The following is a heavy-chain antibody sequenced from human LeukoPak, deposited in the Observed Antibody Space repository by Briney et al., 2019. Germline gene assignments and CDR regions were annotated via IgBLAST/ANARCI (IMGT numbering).Heavy chain of an antibody. J-gene: IGHJ4*02. CDR2: IYYSGST. V-gene: IGHV4-39*01. Sequence: PSETLSLTCSVSGGYISSSSYYWGWMRQPPGKGLEWIASIYYSGSTYYNPSLKSRVTISVDKSKNQFSLRLSSVTAADTAVYYCARGIVDSGIKKWGQGTLVTVSS. D-gene: IGHD5-12*01. CDR3: ARGIVDSGIKK. CDR1: GGYISSSSYY.